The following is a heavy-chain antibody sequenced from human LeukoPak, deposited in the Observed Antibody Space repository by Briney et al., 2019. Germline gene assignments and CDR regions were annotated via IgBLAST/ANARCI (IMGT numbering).Heavy chain of an antibody. V-gene: IGHV4-61*01. J-gene: IGHJ4*02. D-gene: IGHD3-22*01. CDR1: GGSVSSGSYY. CDR2: VYYTGNT. Sequence: SETLSLTCTVSGGSVSSGSYYWSWIRQPPGKGLEWIGYVYYTGNTNYNPSLGSRVTLSVDTSKNQFSLKLSSVTAADTAVYYCARGRGYYYDSSGYPRYNFDYWGQGTLVTVSS. CDR3: ARGRGYYYDSSGYPRYNFDY.